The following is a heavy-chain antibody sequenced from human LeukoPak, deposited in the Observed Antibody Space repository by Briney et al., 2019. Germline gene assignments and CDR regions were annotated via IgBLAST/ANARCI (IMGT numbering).Heavy chain of an antibody. D-gene: IGHD3-3*01. CDR3: ARARYYDFWSGYYPFDY. V-gene: IGHV1-69*05. Sequence: SVKVSCKASGGTFSSYAISWVRQAPGQGLEWMGRIIPIFGTANYAQKFQGRVTITTDESPSTAYMELSSLRSEDTAVYYCARARYYDFWSGYYPFDYWGQGTLVTVSS. CDR2: IIPIFGTA. J-gene: IGHJ4*02. CDR1: GGTFSSYA.